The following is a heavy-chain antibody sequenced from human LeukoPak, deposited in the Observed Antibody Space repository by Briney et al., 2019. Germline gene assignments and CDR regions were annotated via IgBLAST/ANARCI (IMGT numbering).Heavy chain of an antibody. V-gene: IGHV3-33*02. Sequence: GGSVRLSCAASGFTLSSYSMHGVRQAPGKGLEGGAVIRYDASDKYYADSGKGRCTISRDNSTNTLTLQMNRLRVEDTAAYFCARERRISFYDSSGPLDYRGQGTLVTVSS. J-gene: IGHJ4*02. CDR2: IRYDASDK. CDR3: ARERRISFYDSSGPLDY. D-gene: IGHD3-22*01. CDR1: GFTLSSYS.